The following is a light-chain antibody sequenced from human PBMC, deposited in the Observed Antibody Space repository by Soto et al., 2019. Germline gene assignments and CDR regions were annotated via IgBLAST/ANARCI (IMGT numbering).Light chain of an antibody. CDR1: QSVSSN. V-gene: IGKV3-15*01. Sequence: ERVITQSPATLSVSPGERATLSCRASQSVSSNLAWFQHKPGQAPRLLIYGASTRATGVPARFSGSGSGTEFTLTITSLQSEDFAVYYCQQYDDWGTFGQGTKVEIK. CDR3: QQYDDWGT. J-gene: IGKJ1*01. CDR2: GAS.